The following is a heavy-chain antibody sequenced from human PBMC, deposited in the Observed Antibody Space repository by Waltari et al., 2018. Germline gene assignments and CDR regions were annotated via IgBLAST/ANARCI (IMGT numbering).Heavy chain of an antibody. CDR3: ARGSSGYNQY. D-gene: IGHD5-12*01. CDR1: GFTFSSYS. CDR2: ISSSSSII. J-gene: IGHJ4*02. V-gene: IGHV3-48*04. Sequence: EVQLVESGGGLVQPGGSLRLSCAASGFTFSSYSMNWVRQAPGKGLELVSYISSSSSIIYYADSVKGRFTISRDNAKNSLYLQMNSLRAEDTAVYYCARGSSGYNQYWGQGTLVTVSS.